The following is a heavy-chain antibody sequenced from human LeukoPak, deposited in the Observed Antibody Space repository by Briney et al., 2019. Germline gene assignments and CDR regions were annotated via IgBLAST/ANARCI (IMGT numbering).Heavy chain of an antibody. V-gene: IGHV1-8*01. CDR1: GYTFTSYD. J-gene: IGHJ6*03. CDR3: ARVVVAPVDYGDYYYYMDV. CDR2: MNPNSGNT. Sequence: ASVKVSCKASGYTFTSYDINWVRQATGQGLEWMGWMNPNSGNTGYAQKFQGRVTMTRNTSISTAYMELSSLRSEDTAVYYCARVVVAPVDYGDYYYYMDVWGKGTTVTVSS. D-gene: IGHD4-17*01.